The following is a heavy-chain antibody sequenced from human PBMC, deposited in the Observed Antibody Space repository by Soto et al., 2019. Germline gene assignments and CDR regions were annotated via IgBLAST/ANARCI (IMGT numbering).Heavy chain of an antibody. CDR2: TYYRSKWYN. CDR3: ARVRSRDYYYYYGMDV. D-gene: IGHD6-13*01. V-gene: IGHV6-1*01. J-gene: IGHJ6*02. CDR1: GDSVSSNSAA. Sequence: SQTLSLTCAISGDSVSSNSAAWNWIRQSPSRGLEWLGRTYYRSKWYNDYAVSVKSRITINPDTSKNQFSLQLNSVTPEDMAVYYCARVRSRDYYYYYGMDVWGQGTTVTVSS.